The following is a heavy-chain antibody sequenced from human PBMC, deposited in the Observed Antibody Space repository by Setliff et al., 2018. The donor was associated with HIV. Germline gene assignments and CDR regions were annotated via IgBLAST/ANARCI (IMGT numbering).Heavy chain of an antibody. Sequence: GASVKVSCKASGGNFSSYASSWVLKATGQGLEWMGGIIPIIGITNQAQKLQGRVTITADKYTNTAYMELSSLRSEDTAVYYCAKDRGRGNWLDPWGQGTLVTVSS. D-gene: IGHD3-16*01. CDR1: GGNFSSYA. CDR2: IIPIIGIT. CDR3: AKDRGRGNWLDP. J-gene: IGHJ5*02. V-gene: IGHV1-69*10.